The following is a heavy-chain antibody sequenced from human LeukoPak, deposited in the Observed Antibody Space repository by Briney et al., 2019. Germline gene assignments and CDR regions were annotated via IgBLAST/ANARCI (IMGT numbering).Heavy chain of an antibody. Sequence: PSETLSLTCAVSGGSISSYYWSWIRQPAGKGLEWIGRIYTSGTTNYNPSLKSRLTISQDTPKNHFSLQLSSVTAADTAVFYCARTRDDGYFDYWGQGTLVTVSS. J-gene: IGHJ4*02. CDR1: GGSISSYY. CDR2: IYTSGTT. D-gene: IGHD1-1*01. CDR3: ARTRDDGYFDY. V-gene: IGHV4-4*07.